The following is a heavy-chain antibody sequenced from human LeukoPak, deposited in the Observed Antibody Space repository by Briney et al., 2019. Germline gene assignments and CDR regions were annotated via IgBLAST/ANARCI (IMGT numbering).Heavy chain of an antibody. CDR2: IYPRDSDT. Sequence: GESVTISCKACGYILTNYWNRCLRQMPGKGLEWMGIIYPRDSDTRYSPSFQGQVTVSADKSISTAYLQWNTLEASDTAMYYCARRQYSGYDFDFWGQGTLVTVSS. J-gene: IGHJ4*02. CDR1: GYILTNYW. D-gene: IGHD5-12*01. V-gene: IGHV5-51*01. CDR3: ARRQYSGYDFDF.